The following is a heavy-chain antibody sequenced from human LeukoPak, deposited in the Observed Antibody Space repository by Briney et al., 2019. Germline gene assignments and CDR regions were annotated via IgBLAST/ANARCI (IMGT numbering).Heavy chain of an antibody. D-gene: IGHD1-1*01. Sequence: SETLSLTCTVSGGSISSYYWNWIRQPPGKGLEWIGYIYYSGSADYNPALKSRVTISVDTSKNQFSLKLSSVTAADTAVYFCARDKVPGDYWGQGTLVTVSP. J-gene: IGHJ4*02. CDR3: ARDKVPGDY. CDR1: GGSISSYY. CDR2: IYYSGSA. V-gene: IGHV4-59*01.